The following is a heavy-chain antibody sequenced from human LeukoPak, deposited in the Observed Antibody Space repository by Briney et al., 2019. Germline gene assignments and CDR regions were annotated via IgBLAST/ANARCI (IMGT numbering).Heavy chain of an antibody. CDR3: ARGPNSNFWSGYFDY. CDR2: IKQDGSEK. Sequence: GGSLRLSRAASGFTFSSYWMSWVRQAPGKGLEWVANIKQDGSEKYYVDSVKGRFTISRDNAKNSLYLQMNSLRAEDTAVYYCARGPNSNFWSGYFDYWGQGTLVTVSS. J-gene: IGHJ4*02. CDR1: GFTFSSYW. D-gene: IGHD3-3*01. V-gene: IGHV3-7*01.